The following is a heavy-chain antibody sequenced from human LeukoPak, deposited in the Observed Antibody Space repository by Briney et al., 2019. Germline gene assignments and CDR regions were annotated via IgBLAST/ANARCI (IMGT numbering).Heavy chain of an antibody. CDR3: ARDGYYYDSSGYYAPLYYFDY. Sequence: SVKVSCKASGGTFSSYAISWVRQAPGQGLEWMGGIIPIFGTANYAQKFQGRVTITADESTSTAYMELSSLRSEDTAVYYCARDGYYYDSSGYYAPLYYFDYWGQGTLVTASS. V-gene: IGHV1-69*13. D-gene: IGHD3-22*01. CDR2: IIPIFGTA. CDR1: GGTFSSYA. J-gene: IGHJ4*02.